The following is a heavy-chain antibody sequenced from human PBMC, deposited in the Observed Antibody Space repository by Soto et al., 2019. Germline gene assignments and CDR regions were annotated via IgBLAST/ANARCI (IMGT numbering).Heavy chain of an antibody. D-gene: IGHD2-2*01. V-gene: IGHV1-18*01. J-gene: IGHJ4*02. CDR3: ACSCCRSTSCNSSYYFDY. CDR1: GYTFTSYG. Sequence: ASVKVSGKASGYTFTSYGISWVRQAPGQGLEWMGWISAYNGNTNYAQKLQGRVTMTTDTSTSTAYMELRSLRSDDTAVYYCACSCCRSTSCNSSYYFDYWGQGTLVTVSS. CDR2: ISAYNGNT.